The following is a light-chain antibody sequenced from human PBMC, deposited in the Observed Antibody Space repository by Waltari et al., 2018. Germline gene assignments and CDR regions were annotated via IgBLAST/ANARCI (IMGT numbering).Light chain of an antibody. CDR1: SGHSSNV. CDR2: VNSDGSH. V-gene: IGLV4-69*01. Sequence: ASASLGASVKLTCTLSSGHSSNVVAWLQQRPEKGPRYLMKVNSDGSHSRGDEIPDRFSGSSSGAERYLTISNLQSEDEADYYCQTGGHGTWVFGGGTGLTVV. J-gene: IGLJ3*02. CDR3: QTGGHGTWV.